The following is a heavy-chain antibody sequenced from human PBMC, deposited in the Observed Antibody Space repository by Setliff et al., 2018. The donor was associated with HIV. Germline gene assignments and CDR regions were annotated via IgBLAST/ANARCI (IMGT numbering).Heavy chain of an antibody. J-gene: IGHJ4*02. CDR3: ASLGGLLYTSSSLRGVDY. Sequence: GGSLRLSCAASGFTFSSYSMNWVRQAPGKGLEWVSSISSSSSYIYYADSVKGRFTISRDNAKNSLYLQMNSLRAEDTAVYYCASLGGLLYTSSSLRGVDYWGQGTLVTVSS. CDR1: GFTFSSYS. D-gene: IGHD6-6*01. V-gene: IGHV3-21*01. CDR2: ISSSSSYI.